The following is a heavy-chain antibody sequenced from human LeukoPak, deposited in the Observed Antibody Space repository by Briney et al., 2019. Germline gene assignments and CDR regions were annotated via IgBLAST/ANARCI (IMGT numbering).Heavy chain of an antibody. CDR2: ISNSGSAI. Sequence: GSLRLSCDVSGLSFSDYYMSWICQAPGKGLQWVSYISNSGSAIYYAESVKGRFTISRDNAKNSVYLDMNSLRAEDTAVYGCARYHGNWFDPWGQGTLVTVSA. CDR3: ARYHGNWFDP. CDR1: GLSFSDYY. J-gene: IGHJ5*02. D-gene: IGHD1-14*01. V-gene: IGHV3-11*04.